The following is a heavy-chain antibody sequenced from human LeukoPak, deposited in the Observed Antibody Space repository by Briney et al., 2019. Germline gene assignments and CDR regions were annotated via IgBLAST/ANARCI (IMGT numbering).Heavy chain of an antibody. D-gene: IGHD5-12*01. J-gene: IGHJ4*02. CDR2: ISSNGGST. Sequence: GGSLRLSCAASGFTFRSYNMHWVRQAPGKGLEYVSTISSNGGSTYYANSVKGRFTISRDNSKNTLYLQMGSLRAEDMAVYYCARGGYISAAFDYWGQGALVTVSS. V-gene: IGHV3-64*01. CDR3: ARGGYISAAFDY. CDR1: GFTFRSYN.